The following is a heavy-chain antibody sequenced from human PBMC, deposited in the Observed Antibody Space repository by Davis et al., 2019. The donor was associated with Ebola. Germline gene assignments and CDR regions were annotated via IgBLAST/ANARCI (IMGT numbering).Heavy chain of an antibody. Sequence: GESLKISCKGSRYSFTSYWISWVRQMPGKGLEWMGRIDPSDSYTNYSPSFQGHVTISADKSISTAYLQWSSLKASDTAMYYCARHYYGSGSYYWFDPWGQGTLVTVSS. CDR3: ARHYYGSGSYYWFDP. D-gene: IGHD3-10*01. J-gene: IGHJ5*02. CDR1: RYSFTSYW. V-gene: IGHV5-10-1*01. CDR2: IDPSDSYT.